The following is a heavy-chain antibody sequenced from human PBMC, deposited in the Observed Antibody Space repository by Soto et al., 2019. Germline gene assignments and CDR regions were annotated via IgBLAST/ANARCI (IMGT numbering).Heavy chain of an antibody. CDR1: GFTFTSSA. Sequence: SVKVSCKASGFTFTSSAVQWVRQARGQRLEWIGWIVVGSGNTNYAQKFQERVTITRDMSTSTAYMELSSLRSEDTAVYYCAAAQTLVVAARKYYYYGMDVWG. J-gene: IGHJ6*01. V-gene: IGHV1-58*01. D-gene: IGHD2-15*01. CDR2: IVVGSGNT. CDR3: AAAQTLVVAARKYYYYGMDV.